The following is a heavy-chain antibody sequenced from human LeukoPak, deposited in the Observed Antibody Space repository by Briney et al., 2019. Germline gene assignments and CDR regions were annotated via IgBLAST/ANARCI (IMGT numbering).Heavy chain of an antibody. V-gene: IGHV1-18*01. CDR3: ARDFRRTDWFAP. CDR2: ISAYNGNT. Sequence: ASVKVSCKASGYTFTSYGISWVRQAPGQGLEWMGWISAYNGNTNYAQKLQGRVTMTTDTSTSTAYMELRSLRSDDTAVYYWARDFRRTDWFAPGGQGTLVTVSS. J-gene: IGHJ5*02. CDR1: GYTFTSYG.